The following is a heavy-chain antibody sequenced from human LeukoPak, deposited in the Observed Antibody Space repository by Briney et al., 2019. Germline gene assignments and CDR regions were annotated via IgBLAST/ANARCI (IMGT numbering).Heavy chain of an antibody. CDR3: ARGEGPYYYDSSGDRNWFDP. J-gene: IGHJ5*02. V-gene: IGHV1-69*13. D-gene: IGHD3-22*01. Sequence: SVKVSCKASGGTFSSYAISWVRQAPGQGLEWMGGIIPIFGTANYAQKFQGRVTITADESTSTAYMGLSSLRSEDTAVYYCARGEGPYYYDSSGDRNWFDPWGQGTLVTVSS. CDR2: IIPIFGTA. CDR1: GGTFSSYA.